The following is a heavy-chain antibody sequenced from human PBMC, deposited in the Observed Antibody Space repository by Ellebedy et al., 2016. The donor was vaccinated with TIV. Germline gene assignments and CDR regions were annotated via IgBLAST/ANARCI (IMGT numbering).Heavy chain of an antibody. CDR1: AFTFDDYA. Sequence: GESLKISCEASAFTFDDYAMHWVRQAPGEGLEWVSFINGIGGTTHYADSVKGRFTISRDNNKNSLYLQMNSLRAEDTALYYYVKDISHGGEFYFNDWGQGTLVTVSS. CDR3: VKDISHGGEFYFND. D-gene: IGHD2-21*01. CDR2: INGIGGTT. V-gene: IGHV3-43*02. J-gene: IGHJ4*02.